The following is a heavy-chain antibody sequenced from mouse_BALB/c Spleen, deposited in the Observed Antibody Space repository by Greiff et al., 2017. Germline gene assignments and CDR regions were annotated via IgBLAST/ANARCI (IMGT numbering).Heavy chain of an antibody. D-gene: IGHD2-14*01. V-gene: IGHV5-6*01. CDR2: ISSGGSYT. CDR1: GFTFSSYG. Sequence: EVKVVESGGDLVKPGGSLKLSCAASGFTFSSYGMSWVRQTPDKRLEWVATISSGGSYTYYPDSVKGRFTISRDNAKNTLYLQMSSLKSEDTAMYYCARQEVRAWFAYWGQGTLVTVSA. J-gene: IGHJ3*01. CDR3: ARQEVRAWFAY.